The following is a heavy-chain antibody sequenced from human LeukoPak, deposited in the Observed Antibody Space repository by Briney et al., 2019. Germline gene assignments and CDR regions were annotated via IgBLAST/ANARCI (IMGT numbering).Heavy chain of an antibody. D-gene: IGHD3-16*02. CDR1: GFTFSSHA. CDR2: IGGSGKST. CDR3: AKDGAYDYVWGSYRQYNWFDP. J-gene: IGHJ5*02. Sequence: PGGSLRLSCAASGFTFSSHAMSWVRQAPGKGLEWVSSIGGSGKSTFYADAVKGRFTISRDNSKNTLYLQMNSLRAEDTAVYYCAKDGAYDYVWGSYRQYNWFDPWGQGTLVTVSS. V-gene: IGHV3-23*01.